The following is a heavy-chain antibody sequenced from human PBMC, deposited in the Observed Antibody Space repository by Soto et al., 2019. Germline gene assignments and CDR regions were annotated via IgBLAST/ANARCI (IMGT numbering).Heavy chain of an antibody. D-gene: IGHD3-16*01. CDR3: ARSPWGSNPSAEYFQH. CDR2: ISSSSSYT. J-gene: IGHJ1*01. V-gene: IGHV3-11*06. CDR1: GFTFSDYY. Sequence: GGSLILSCAASGFTFSDYYMSWIRQAPGKGLEWVSYISSSSSYTNYADSVKGRFTISRDNAKNSLYLQMNSLRAEDTAVYYCARSPWGSNPSAEYFQHWGQGTLVTVSS.